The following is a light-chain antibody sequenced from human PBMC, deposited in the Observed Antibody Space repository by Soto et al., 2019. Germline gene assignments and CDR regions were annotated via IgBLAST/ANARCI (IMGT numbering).Light chain of an antibody. CDR1: SSDVGGYNY. Sequence: QSALTQPASVSGSPGQSITISCTGTSSDVGGYNYVSWYQHHPGKAPKLMIYDVSNRPSGVSNRFSGSKSGNTASLTISGLKPEDEADYYCSSYTISNTRQIVFVTGTKLTVL. CDR2: DVS. J-gene: IGLJ1*01. CDR3: SSYTISNTRQIV. V-gene: IGLV2-14*03.